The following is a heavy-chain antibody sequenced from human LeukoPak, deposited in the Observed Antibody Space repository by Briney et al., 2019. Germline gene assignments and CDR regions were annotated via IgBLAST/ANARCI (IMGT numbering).Heavy chain of an antibody. CDR1: GYTFTGYY. Sequence: ASVKVSCKASGYTFTGYYMHWVRQAHGQGLEWMGWINPNGGGTNYAQKFQGRVTMTRDTSISTAYMELSRLRSDDTAVYYCARDGQDRSSTSCYRLIYYYGMDVWGQGTTVTVSS. D-gene: IGHD2-2*01. CDR3: ARDGQDRSSTSCYRLIYYYGMDV. J-gene: IGHJ6*02. V-gene: IGHV1-2*02. CDR2: INPNGGGT.